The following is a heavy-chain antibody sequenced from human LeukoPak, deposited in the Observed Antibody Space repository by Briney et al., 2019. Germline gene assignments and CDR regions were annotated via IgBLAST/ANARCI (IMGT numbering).Heavy chain of an antibody. D-gene: IGHD5-18*01. J-gene: IGHJ4*02. CDR2: ISGSGGST. CDR3: AKRVGYSYGRDDY. V-gene: IGHV3-23*01. Sequence: GGSLRLSCAASGFTFSSYAMSWVRQAPGKGLEWVSAISGSGGSTYYADSVKGRFTISRDNSKNTLYLQVNSLRAEDTAVYYCAKRVGYSYGRDDYWGQGTLVTVSS. CDR1: GFTFSSYA.